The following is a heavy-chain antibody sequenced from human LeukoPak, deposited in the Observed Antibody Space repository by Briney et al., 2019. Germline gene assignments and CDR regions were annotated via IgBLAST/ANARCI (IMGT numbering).Heavy chain of an antibody. CDR2: INPNSGGT. CDR1: GYTFTGYY. D-gene: IGHD6-13*01. CDR3: ASGVWQQLVGGDWFDP. V-gene: IGHV1-2*02. Sequence: ASVKVSCKASGYTFTGYYMHWVRQAPGQGLEWMGWINPNSGGTNYAQKFQGRVTMTRDTSISTAYMELSRLRSDDTAVYYCASGVWQQLVGGDWFDPWGQGTLVTVSS. J-gene: IGHJ5*02.